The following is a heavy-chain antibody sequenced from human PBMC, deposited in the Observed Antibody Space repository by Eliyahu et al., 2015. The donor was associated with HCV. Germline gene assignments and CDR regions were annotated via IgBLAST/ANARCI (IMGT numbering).Heavy chain of an antibody. J-gene: IGHJ6*02. D-gene: IGHD6-19*01. CDR3: ARVLYSIGWNVDYHYYAMDV. V-gene: IGHV3-30-3*01. CDR1: GFTFSSYA. CDR2: IXSDGTNQ. Sequence: QVQLVESGGGVVQTGKSLXVXCXASGFTFSSYAMXWVRQAAGKGLXWVALIXSDGTNQYYADSVKGRFTISRDNSKNMVYLQMDRLGAEDTAVYYCARVLYSIGWNVDYHYYAMDVWGRGTTVAVSS.